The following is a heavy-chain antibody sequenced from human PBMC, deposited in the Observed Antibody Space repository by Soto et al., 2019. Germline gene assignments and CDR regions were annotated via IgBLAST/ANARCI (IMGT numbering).Heavy chain of an antibody. CDR3: ARALRSCSSTSCYELWKRSKYYYYYMDV. J-gene: IGHJ6*03. CDR1: GGSISSYY. D-gene: IGHD2-2*01. Sequence: SETLSLTCTVSGGSISSYYWSWIRQPPGKGLEWIGYIHYSGSTNYNPSLKSRVTISVDTSKNHFSLILSSVTAADTAVYYCARALRSCSSTSCYELWKRSKYYYYYMDVWGKGTTVTV. CDR2: IHYSGST. V-gene: IGHV4-59*01.